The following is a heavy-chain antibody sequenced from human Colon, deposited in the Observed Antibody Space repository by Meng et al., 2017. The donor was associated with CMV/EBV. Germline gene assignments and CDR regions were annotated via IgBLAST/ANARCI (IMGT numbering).Heavy chain of an antibody. D-gene: IGHD3-3*01. CDR3: TTGFSSAWHDHY. V-gene: IGHV3-15*01. J-gene: IGHJ4*02. Sequence: EVELVESGGGLVKPGGSLRLSCAASGFTFSSAWMNWVRQAPGKGLEWVGRIKSKSDGETIDYAAPVKGRFTISRDDSTNTLYLQMHSLKTEDTALFYCTTGFSSAWHDHYWGQGTLVTVSS. CDR1: GFTFSSAW. CDR2: IKSKSDGETI.